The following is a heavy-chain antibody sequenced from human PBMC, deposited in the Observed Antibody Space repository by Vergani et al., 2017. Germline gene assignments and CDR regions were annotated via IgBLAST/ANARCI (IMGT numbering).Heavy chain of an antibody. D-gene: IGHD3-22*01. J-gene: IGHJ4*02. Sequence: EVQLLESGGGLVQPGGSLRLSCAASGFTFSSYAMSWVRQAPGKGLEWVSAISGSGGITYYADSVKGRFTISRENSKNTLYLQMNSLRAEDTAVYYCARTAMAHYYDSSGYPIDYWGQGTLVTVSS. V-gene: IGHV3-23*01. CDR1: GFTFSSYA. CDR3: ARTAMAHYYDSSGYPIDY. CDR2: ISGSGGIT.